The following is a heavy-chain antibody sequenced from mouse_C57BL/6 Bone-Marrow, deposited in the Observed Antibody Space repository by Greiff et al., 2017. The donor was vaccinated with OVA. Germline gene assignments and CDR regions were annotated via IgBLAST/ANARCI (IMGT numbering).Heavy chain of an antibody. D-gene: IGHD1-1*01. J-gene: IGHJ2*01. Sequence: EVQVVESGPGLVKPSQSLSLTCSVTGYSITSGYYWNWIRQFPGNKLEWMGYISYDGSNNYNPSLKNRISITRDTSKNQFFLKLNSVTTEDTATYYCAREGNYYYGSSYFDYWGQGTTLTVSS. CDR2: ISYDGSN. V-gene: IGHV3-6*01. CDR3: AREGNYYYGSSYFDY. CDR1: GYSITSGYY.